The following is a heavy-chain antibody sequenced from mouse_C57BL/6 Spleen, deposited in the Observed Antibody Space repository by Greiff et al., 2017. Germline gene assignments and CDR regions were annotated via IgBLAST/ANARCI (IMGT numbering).Heavy chain of an antibody. V-gene: IGHV1-42*01. CDR1: GYSFTGYY. Sequence: VQLQQSGPELVKPGASVKISCKASGYSFTGYYMNWVKQSPEKSLEWIGEINPSTGGTTYNQKFKAKATLTVDKSSSTAYMQLKSLTSEDSAVXDCARTLTAVVADYFDYWGQGTTLTVSS. CDR2: INPSTGGT. J-gene: IGHJ2*01. D-gene: IGHD1-1*01. CDR3: ARTLTAVVADYFDY.